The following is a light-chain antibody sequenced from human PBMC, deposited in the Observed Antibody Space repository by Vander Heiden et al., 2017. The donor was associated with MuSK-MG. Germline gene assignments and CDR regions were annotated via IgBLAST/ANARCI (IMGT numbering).Light chain of an antibody. V-gene: IGLV1-40*01. J-gene: IGLJ1*01. CDR3: QAYYSSLSEV. CDR2: CNS. CDR1: SSNIGAGYD. Sequence: QSVLTPPPSVSGAPGQKVTLSCTGSSSNIGAGYDVHWYQQLPGTAPKLLIYCNSNRPSGVPDRFSGSKSGTSASLAIPGLQAEDEADYYCQAYYSSLSEVVGTGTKVTVL.